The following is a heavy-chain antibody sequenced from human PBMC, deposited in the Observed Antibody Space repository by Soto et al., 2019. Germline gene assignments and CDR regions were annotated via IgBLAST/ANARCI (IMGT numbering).Heavy chain of an antibody. CDR2: ISSSSSYI. Sequence: GGSLRLSCAASGFTFSSYSMHWVRQAPGKGLEWVSSISSSSSYIYYADSVKGRFTISRDNAKNSLYLQMNSLRAEDTAVYYCARGNYYEYYFDYWGQGTLVTVSS. CDR1: GFTFSSYS. V-gene: IGHV3-21*01. CDR3: ARGNYYEYYFDY. J-gene: IGHJ4*02. D-gene: IGHD3-22*01.